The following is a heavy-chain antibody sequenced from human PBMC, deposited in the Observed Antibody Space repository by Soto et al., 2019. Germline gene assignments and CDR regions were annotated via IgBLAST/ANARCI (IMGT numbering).Heavy chain of an antibody. V-gene: IGHV4-59*01. Sequence: SETLSLTCTVSGGSISSYYWSWIRQPPGKGLEWIGYIYYSGSTNYNPSLKSRVTIPVDTSKNQFSLKLSSVTAADTAVYYCARDLGYSYGYRAYYYYGMDVWGQGTTVTVSS. D-gene: IGHD5-18*01. J-gene: IGHJ6*02. CDR2: IYYSGST. CDR1: GGSISSYY. CDR3: ARDLGYSYGYRAYYYYGMDV.